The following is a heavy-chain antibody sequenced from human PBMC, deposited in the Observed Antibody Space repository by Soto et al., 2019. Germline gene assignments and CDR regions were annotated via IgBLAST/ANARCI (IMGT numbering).Heavy chain of an antibody. V-gene: IGHV1-18*01. J-gene: IGHJ6*02. CDR3: ARDDAAWGYYGSGSYYIYYYYGMDV. CDR2: ISAYNGNT. Sequence: ASVKVSCKASGYTFTSYGISWVRQAPGQGLEWMGWISAYNGNTNYAQKLKGRVTMTTDTSTSTAYMELRSLRSDDTAVYYCARDDAAWGYYGSGSYYIYYYYGMDVWGQGTTVTVSS. D-gene: IGHD3-10*01. CDR1: GYTFTSYG.